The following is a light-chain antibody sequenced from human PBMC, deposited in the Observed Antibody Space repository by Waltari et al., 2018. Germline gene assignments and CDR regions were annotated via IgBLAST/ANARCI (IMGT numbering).Light chain of an antibody. V-gene: IGKV2D-29*02. CDR1: QSLLPSDGSAR. Sequence: EIVMTQAPLSLSVTPGQPASMSCKSSQSLLPSDGSARLYWYLQKPGQSPQLLISEVSNRFSGVTERFSGSGSGTDFTLKISRVEAEDVGVYFCMQNIQLPTFGQGTKVEIE. CDR3: MQNIQLPT. J-gene: IGKJ1*01. CDR2: EVS.